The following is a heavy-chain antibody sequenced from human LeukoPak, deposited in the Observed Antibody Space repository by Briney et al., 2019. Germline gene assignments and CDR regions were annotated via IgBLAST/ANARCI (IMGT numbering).Heavy chain of an antibody. V-gene: IGHV3-30*18. CDR2: ISYDGSNK. CDR1: GFTFSSYG. Sequence: GGSLRLSCAASGFTFSSYGMHWVRQAPGKGLEWVAVISYDGSNKYYADSVKGRFTISRDNSKNTLYLQMNSLRAEDTAVYYCAKVAYYYDSSGPLGYWGQGTLVTVSS. D-gene: IGHD3-22*01. CDR3: AKVAYYYDSSGPLGY. J-gene: IGHJ4*02.